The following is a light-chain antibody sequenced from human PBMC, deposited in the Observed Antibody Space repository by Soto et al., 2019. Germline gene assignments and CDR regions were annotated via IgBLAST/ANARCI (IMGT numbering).Light chain of an antibody. V-gene: IGKV3-15*01. CDR2: GAS. CDR3: QQYGSSHIT. J-gene: IGKJ5*01. Sequence: EIEMTQSPATLSVSPGERATFSCRASRSVGSNLAWYQHKPGQSPRLLIYGASTRATDIPARFSGSGSGTEFTLTISRLEPEDFAVYYCQQYGSSHITFGQGTRLEIK. CDR1: RSVGSN.